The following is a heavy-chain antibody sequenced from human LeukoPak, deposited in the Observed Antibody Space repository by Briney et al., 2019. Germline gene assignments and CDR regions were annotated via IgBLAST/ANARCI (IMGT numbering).Heavy chain of an antibody. CDR1: GGTFSSYA. Sequence: ASVKVSCKASGGTFSSYAISWVRQAPGQGLEWMGRIIPILGIANYAQKFQGRVTITADKSTSTAYMELSSLRSEDTAVYYCAASSSWNNWFDPWGQGTLVTVSS. D-gene: IGHD6-13*01. CDR2: IIPILGIA. V-gene: IGHV1-69*04. J-gene: IGHJ5*02. CDR3: AASSSWNNWFDP.